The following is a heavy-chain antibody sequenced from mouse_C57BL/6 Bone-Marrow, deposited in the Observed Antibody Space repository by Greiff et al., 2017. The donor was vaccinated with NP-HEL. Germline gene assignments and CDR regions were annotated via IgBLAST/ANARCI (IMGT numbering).Heavy chain of an antibody. Sequence: EVMLVESGGGLVKPGGSLKLSCAASGFTFSSYAMSWVRQTPEKRLEWVATISDGGSYTYYPDNVKGRFTISSDNAKNNLYLQMSHLKSEDTAMDYCARERIYYGSSFAYWGQGTLVTVSA. V-gene: IGHV5-4*01. CDR3: ARERIYYGSSFAY. J-gene: IGHJ3*01. D-gene: IGHD1-1*01. CDR1: GFTFSSYA. CDR2: ISDGGSYT.